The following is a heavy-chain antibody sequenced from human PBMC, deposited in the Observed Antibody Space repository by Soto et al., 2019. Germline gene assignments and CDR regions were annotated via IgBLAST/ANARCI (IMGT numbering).Heavy chain of an antibody. D-gene: IGHD1-26*01. V-gene: IGHV3-48*03. CDR1: GFTFSTFE. CDR2: ITSGSSI. CDR3: ARVMYATWSSFDY. J-gene: IGHJ4*02. Sequence: GGSLRLSCAGSGFTFSTFEMSWVRQAPGKGLEWISYITSGSSIYYADSVKGRFTISRDNAKNSVYLQVNSLRAEDTAIYYCARVMYATWSSFDYWGQGTLVTVSS.